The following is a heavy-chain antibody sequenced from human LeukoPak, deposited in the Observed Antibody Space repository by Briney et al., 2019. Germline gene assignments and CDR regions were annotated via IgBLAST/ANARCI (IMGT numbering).Heavy chain of an antibody. V-gene: IGHV4-4*02. D-gene: IGHD6-19*01. CDR2: VYHSGGGNK. CDR1: GSSLSTTSW. Sequence: PSGTLSLTCAVSGSSLSTTSWWVWLRQPPGKGLEWIGEVYHSGGGNKNYNPSLKSRATISIDTSRNQFSLNLRSVTAADTAVYFCARDNPRTTGYSSGSTFDFWGQGILVTVSS. CDR3: ARDNPRTTGYSSGSTFDF. J-gene: IGHJ4*02.